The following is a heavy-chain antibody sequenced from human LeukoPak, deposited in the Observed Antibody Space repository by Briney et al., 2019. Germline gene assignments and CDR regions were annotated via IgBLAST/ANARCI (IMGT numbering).Heavy chain of an antibody. J-gene: IGHJ4*02. CDR2: IAGSSGYI. CDR3: AKGLFGSGSPCNPLDS. Sequence: GGSLRLSCAASGFTFSSYTMNWVRQAPGKGLEWVSSIAGSSGYISYADSVKGRFTISRDNSKNTLYLQMNSLRAEDTAVYFCAKGLFGSGSPCNPLDSWGQGTLVTVSS. D-gene: IGHD3-10*01. CDR1: GFTFSSYT. V-gene: IGHV3-21*04.